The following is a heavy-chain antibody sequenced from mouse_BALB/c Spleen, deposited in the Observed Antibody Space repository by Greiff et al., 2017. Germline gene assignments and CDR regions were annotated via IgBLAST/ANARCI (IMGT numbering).Heavy chain of an antibody. Sequence: EVKVEESGPGLVKPSQSLSLTCTVTGYSITSDYAWNWIRQFPGNKLEWMGYISYSGSTSYNPSLKSRISITRDTSKNQFFLQLNSVTTEDTATYYCARKGGGFAYWGQGTQVTVSA. CDR1: GYSITSDYA. CDR2: ISYSGST. J-gene: IGHJ3*01. CDR3: ARKGGGFAY. V-gene: IGHV3-2*02.